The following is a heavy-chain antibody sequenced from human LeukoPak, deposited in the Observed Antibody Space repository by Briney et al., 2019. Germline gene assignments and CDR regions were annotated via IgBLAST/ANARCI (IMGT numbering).Heavy chain of an antibody. J-gene: IGHJ5*02. V-gene: IGHV1-2*02. CDR3: ARDRTESTRFDP. CDR1: GYTFTGYY. CDR2: INPNSGDT. D-gene: IGHD3-10*01. Sequence: ASVKVSCKAPGYTFTGYYMHWVRQAPGQGLEWMGWINPNSGDTNYAQKFQGRVTMTRDTSISTAYMELSSLRSDDTAVYYCARDRTESTRFDPWGQGTLVTVSS.